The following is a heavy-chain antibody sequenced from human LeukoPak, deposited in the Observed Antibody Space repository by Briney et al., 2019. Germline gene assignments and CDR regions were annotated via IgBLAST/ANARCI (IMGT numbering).Heavy chain of an antibody. CDR2: IIPIFGTA. D-gene: IGHD2-21*01. V-gene: IGHV1-69*05. Sequence: SVKVSCKASGGTFSSYAISWVRQAPGQGLEWMGGIIPIFGTANYAQKFQGRVTITTDESTSTAYMELSSLRSEDTAVYYCARASSYCGGVCYSANIWGQGTMVTVSS. CDR1: GGTFSSYA. J-gene: IGHJ3*02. CDR3: ARASSYCGGVCYSANI.